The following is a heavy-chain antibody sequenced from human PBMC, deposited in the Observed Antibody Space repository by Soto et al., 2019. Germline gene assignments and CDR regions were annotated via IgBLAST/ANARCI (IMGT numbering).Heavy chain of an antibody. V-gene: IGHV1-69*13. CDR2: IIPIFGTA. CDR1: GGTFSSYA. J-gene: IGHJ6*02. Sequence: SVKVSCKASGGTFSSYAISWVRQAPGQGLEWMGGIIPIFGTANYAQKFQGRVTITADESTSTAYMELSSLRSEDTAVYYCARDLGTVTTTEYYYYYGMDVWGQGTTVTVSS. CDR3: ARDLGTVTTTEYYYYYGMDV. D-gene: IGHD4-17*01.